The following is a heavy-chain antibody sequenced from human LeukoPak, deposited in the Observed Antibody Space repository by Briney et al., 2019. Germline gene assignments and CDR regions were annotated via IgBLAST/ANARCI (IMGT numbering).Heavy chain of an antibody. J-gene: IGHJ1*01. CDR2: IYYSGST. V-gene: IGHV4-39*07. CDR3: ARVFLGYSSAEYFQH. D-gene: IGHD3-22*01. CDR1: GGSISSSSYY. Sequence: SQTLSLTCTVSGGSISSSSYYWGWIRQPPGKGLEWIGSIYYSGSTYYNPSLKSRVTISVDTSKNQFSLKLSSVTAADTAVYYCARVFLGYSSAEYFQHWGQGTLVTVSS.